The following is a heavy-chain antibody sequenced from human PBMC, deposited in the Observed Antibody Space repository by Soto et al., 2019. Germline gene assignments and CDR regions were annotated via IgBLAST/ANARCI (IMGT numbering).Heavy chain of an antibody. D-gene: IGHD2-8*01. CDR1: GGSFSSYA. Sequence: SVKVSCKASGGSFSSYAISWVRQAPGQGLEWMGGIIPIFGTANYAQKFQGRVTITADESTSTAYMELSSLRSEDTAVYYCARATRYCTNGVCFRYYYYGMDVWGQGTTVTVSS. V-gene: IGHV1-69*13. CDR3: ARATRYCTNGVCFRYYYYGMDV. CDR2: IIPIFGTA. J-gene: IGHJ6*02.